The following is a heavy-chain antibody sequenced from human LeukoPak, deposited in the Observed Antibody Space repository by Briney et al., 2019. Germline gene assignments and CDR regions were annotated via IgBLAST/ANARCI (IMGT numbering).Heavy chain of an antibody. CDR2: IYSGGST. CDR1: GFTVSTYY. CDR3: AXGLGYCTSXTCLLPFDY. Sequence: PGGSLRLSCAASGFTVSTYYMTWVRQAPGKGLECVSVIYSGGSTYYADSVKGRFTVSRDNSKNTLYLQMNSLRAEDTAIYYCAXGLGYCTSXTCLLPFDYWGQGTLVTVSS. D-gene: IGHD2-8*01. V-gene: IGHV3-53*01. J-gene: IGHJ4*02.